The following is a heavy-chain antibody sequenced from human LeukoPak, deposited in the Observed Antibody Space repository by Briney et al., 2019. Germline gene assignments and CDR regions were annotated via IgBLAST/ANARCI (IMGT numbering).Heavy chain of an antibody. CDR3: ARVGGRYCSGGSCYSGGHAFDI. Sequence: GGSLRLSCAASGFTFSSYSMNWVRQAPGKGLEWVSSISSSSSYIYYADSVKGRFTISRDNAKNSLYLQMNSLRAEDTAVYYCARVGGRYCSGGSCYSGGHAFDIWGQGTMVTVSS. CDR1: GFTFSSYS. J-gene: IGHJ3*02. V-gene: IGHV3-21*01. CDR2: ISSSSSYI. D-gene: IGHD2-15*01.